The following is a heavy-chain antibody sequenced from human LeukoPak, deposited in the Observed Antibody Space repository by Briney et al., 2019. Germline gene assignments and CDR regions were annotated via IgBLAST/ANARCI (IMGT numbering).Heavy chain of an antibody. V-gene: IGHV3-53*01. Sequence: GGSLRLSCTASDFPFNYAWMTWVRQTPRKGLEWVSVIYNTGSTYYADSVRGRFTISRDISENAVSLQMNSLISEDTAVYYCVRHVSGDCGRNCYSPDAYDIWGQGTLVTVSS. D-gene: IGHD2-21*01. J-gene: IGHJ3*02. CDR1: DFPFNYAW. CDR2: IYNTGST. CDR3: VRHVSGDCGRNCYSPDAYDI.